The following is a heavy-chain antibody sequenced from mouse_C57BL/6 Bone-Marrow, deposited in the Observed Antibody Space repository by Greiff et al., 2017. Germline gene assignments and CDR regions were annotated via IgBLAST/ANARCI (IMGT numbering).Heavy chain of an antibody. V-gene: IGHV1-81*01. CDR3: ARNKGAWFAY. D-gene: IGHD3-3*01. Sequence: QVQLQQSGAELARPGASVKLSCKASGYTFTSYGISWVKQRTGQGLEWIGEIYPRSGNTYYNEKFKGKATLTADKSSSTAYMELRSLTSEDSAVYFCARNKGAWFAYRGQGTLVTVSA. J-gene: IGHJ3*01. CDR2: IYPRSGNT. CDR1: GYTFTSYG.